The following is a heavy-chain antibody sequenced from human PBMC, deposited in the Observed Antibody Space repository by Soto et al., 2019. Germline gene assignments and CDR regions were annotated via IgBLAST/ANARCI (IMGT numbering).Heavy chain of an antibody. CDR2: IYWDDDK. Sequence: QITLKEAGPPLVKPTQTLTLTCSFSGFSLITSGVGVGWIRQPPGKALEWLALIYWDDDKGYSTSLKSRRTITKETSKNQVVLTMTNMDPAQTATYSCEHSMAPRIFDYWGQGILVTVSS. J-gene: IGHJ4*02. D-gene: IGHD3-10*01. CDR3: EHSMAPRIFDY. CDR1: GFSLITSGVG. V-gene: IGHV2-5*02.